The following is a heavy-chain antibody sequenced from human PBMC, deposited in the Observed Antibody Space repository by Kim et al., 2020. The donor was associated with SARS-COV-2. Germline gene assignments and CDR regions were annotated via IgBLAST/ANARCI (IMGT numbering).Heavy chain of an antibody. CDR3: AKGGRWQLGSLYFDY. CDR2: IYSGGSI. J-gene: IGHJ4*02. CDR1: GFNINSNY. Sequence: GGSLRLSCAASGFNINSNYMSWVRQAPGKGLEWVSVIYSGGSIYYADSVKGRFTISRDNSMNTLYLQMNSLRADDTAVYYCAKGGRWQLGSLYFDYWGQG. V-gene: IGHV3-53*01. D-gene: IGHD3-16*01.